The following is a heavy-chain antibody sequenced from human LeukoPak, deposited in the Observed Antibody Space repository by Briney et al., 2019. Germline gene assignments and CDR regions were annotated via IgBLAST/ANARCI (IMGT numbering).Heavy chain of an antibody. V-gene: IGHV4-59*01. CDR3: ARGRVSSSTWYSTYYYYFYMDV. CDR1: GGSISSYY. J-gene: IGHJ6*03. D-gene: IGHD1-1*01. Sequence: SETLSLTCTVSGGSISSYYWSWIRQPPGKGLEWIGYIYYSGSTNFNPSLNGRVSISRDTSKNLFSLRLRSVTAADTAVYFCARGRVSSSTWYSTYYYYFYMDVWGKGTTVTVSS. CDR2: IYYSGST.